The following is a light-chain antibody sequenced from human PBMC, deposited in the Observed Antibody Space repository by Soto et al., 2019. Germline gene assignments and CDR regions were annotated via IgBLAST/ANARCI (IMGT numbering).Light chain of an antibody. CDR1: SSDVGGYNY. V-gene: IGLV2-14*01. CDR3: SSYTSSSTVV. J-gene: IGLJ2*01. CDR2: DVS. Sequence: QSALTQPASVSGSPGQSITISCTGTSSDVGGYNYVSWYQQHPGKAPKLMIYDVSNRPSGVSNRISGSKSGNTASLTISGLQAEDEAGYYCSSYTSSSTVVFGGSTKLTVL.